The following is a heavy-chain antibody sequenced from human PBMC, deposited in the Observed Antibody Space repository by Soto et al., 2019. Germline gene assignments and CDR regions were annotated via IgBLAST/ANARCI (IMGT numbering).Heavy chain of an antibody. D-gene: IGHD3-9*01. CDR3: ARWYYDILTGYYSY. CDR2: IKQDGSEK. CDR1: GFTFSSYW. Sequence: GGSLRLSCAASGFTFSSYWMSWVRQAPGKGLERVANIKQDGSEKYYVDSVKGRFTISRDNAKNSLYLQMNSLRAEDTAVYYCARWYYDILTGYYSYWGQGTLVTVSS. J-gene: IGHJ4*02. V-gene: IGHV3-7*03.